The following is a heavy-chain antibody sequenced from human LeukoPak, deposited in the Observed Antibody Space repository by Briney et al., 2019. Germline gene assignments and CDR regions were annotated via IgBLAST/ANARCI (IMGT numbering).Heavy chain of an antibody. D-gene: IGHD4-17*01. CDR1: GGSISSGGYY. Sequence: PSETLSLTCTVSGGSISSGGYYWSWIRQPPGKGLEWIGYIYHSGSTYYNPSLKSRVTISVDRSKNQFSLKLSSVTAADTAVYYCMTTVTTVPSNSAPQHWGQGTLVTVSS. J-gene: IGHJ1*01. CDR2: IYHSGST. CDR3: MTTVTTVPSNSAPQH. V-gene: IGHV4-30-2*01.